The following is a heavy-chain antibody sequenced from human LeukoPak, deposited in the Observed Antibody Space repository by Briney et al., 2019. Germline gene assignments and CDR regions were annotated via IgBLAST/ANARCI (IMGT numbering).Heavy chain of an antibody. CDR1: GGTFSSYA. CDR2: IIPIFGTA. J-gene: IGHJ6*03. V-gene: IGHV1-69*01. D-gene: IGHD3-3*01. CDR3: AGRTLDDFWSGAYYMDV. Sequence: SVKVSCKASGGTFSSYAISWVRQAPGQGLEWMGGIIPIFGTANYAQKFQGRVTITADESTSTACMELSSLRSEDTAVYYCAGRTLDDFWSGAYYMDVWGKGTTVTVSS.